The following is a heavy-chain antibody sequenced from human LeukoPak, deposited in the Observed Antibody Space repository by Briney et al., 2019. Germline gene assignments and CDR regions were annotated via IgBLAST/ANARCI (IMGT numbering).Heavy chain of an antibody. CDR3: AADRSTPRPYYMDV. Sequence: SVKVSCKASGFTFTSSAVQWVRQARGQRLEWIGWIVVVSGNTNYAQKFQERVTITRDMSTSTAYMELSSLRSEDTAVYYCAADRSTPRPYYMDVWGKGTTVTVSS. V-gene: IGHV1-58*01. D-gene: IGHD6-13*01. CDR1: GFTFTSSA. J-gene: IGHJ6*03. CDR2: IVVVSGNT.